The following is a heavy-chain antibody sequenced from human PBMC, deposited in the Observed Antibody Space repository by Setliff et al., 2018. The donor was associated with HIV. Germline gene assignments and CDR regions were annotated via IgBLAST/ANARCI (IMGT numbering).Heavy chain of an antibody. CDR1: GGSISSGDYY. CDR2: IYTRGST. J-gene: IGHJ5*02. Sequence: SETLSLTCTVSGGSISSGDYYWSWIRQPAGKGLEWLGHIYTRGSTKYNPSLKSRVTISADTSKNQFSLNLTSVPAADTAVYYCARRTALNWFEPWGQGTLVTVSS. CDR3: ARRTALNWFEP. V-gene: IGHV4-61*09.